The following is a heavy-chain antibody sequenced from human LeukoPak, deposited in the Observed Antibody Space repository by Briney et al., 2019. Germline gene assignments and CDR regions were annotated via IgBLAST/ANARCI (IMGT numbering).Heavy chain of an antibody. CDR2: ISSSSSHT. CDR3: ARTSTGFDY. J-gene: IGHJ4*02. V-gene: IGHV3-21*01. D-gene: IGHD2-8*02. Sequence: PGGSLRLSCAASGFTFSSYSMNWVRQAPGKGLEWVSSISSSSSHTYYADSLRGRFTISRDNAKNSLYLQMKSLRAEDTAVYHCARTSTGFDYWGQGTLVTVPS. CDR1: GFTFSSYS.